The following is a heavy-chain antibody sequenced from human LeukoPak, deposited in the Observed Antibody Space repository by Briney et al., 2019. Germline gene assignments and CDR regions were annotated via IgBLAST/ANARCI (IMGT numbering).Heavy chain of an antibody. CDR2: IIGSGGST. J-gene: IGHJ3*02. D-gene: IGHD3-22*01. V-gene: IGHV3-23*01. CDR3: ARGRSGYYYADAFDI. Sequence: GPLSLPSAAPGFTFSSYTITWVRKPPGKGLRGVAAIIGSGGSTYYADAVKGRFTISRDNSKNTLYLQMNSLRVEDTAVYCCARGRSGYYYADAFDIWGQGTMVTVSS. CDR1: GFTFSSYT.